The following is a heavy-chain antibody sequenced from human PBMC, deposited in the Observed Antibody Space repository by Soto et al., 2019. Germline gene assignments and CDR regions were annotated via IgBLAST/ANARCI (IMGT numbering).Heavy chain of an antibody. CDR3: AGMPYPSGLRFDP. V-gene: IGHV4-30-2*01. Sequence: PSETLSLTCNMSGDSYSISTYSWSWIRQPPGKALQWIGFIYQSGVTSYNPSLASRVSISLDRSNNQCSLKLKSVTAADTAVYFCAGMPYPSGLRFDPWGPGTPVTVPS. CDR2: IYQSGVT. CDR1: GDSYSISTYS. D-gene: IGHD6-19*01. J-gene: IGHJ5*02.